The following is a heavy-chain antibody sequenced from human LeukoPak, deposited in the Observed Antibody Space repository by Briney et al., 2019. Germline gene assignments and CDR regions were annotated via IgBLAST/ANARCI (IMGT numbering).Heavy chain of an antibody. D-gene: IGHD6-6*01. CDR1: GYTFTDYH. CDR3: ARRRTDSSEGFDY. CDR2: INPNSGGT. Sequence: ASVKVSCKASGYTFTDYHIHWVRQAPGQGLEWMGWINPNSGGTNYAGEFQGRVTMTSDTSISTAYLDLTRLRSDDTAVYYGARRRTDSSEGFDYWGQGTLVTVST. J-gene: IGHJ4*02. V-gene: IGHV1-2*02.